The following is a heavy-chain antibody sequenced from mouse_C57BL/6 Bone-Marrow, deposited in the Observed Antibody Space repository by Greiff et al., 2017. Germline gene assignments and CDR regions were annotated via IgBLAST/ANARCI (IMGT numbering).Heavy chain of an antibody. CDR2: IYPGDGDT. J-gene: IGHJ3*01. Sequence: VKLMESGPELVKPGASVKISCKASGYAFSSSWMNWVKQRPGKGLEWIGRIYPGDGDTNYNGKFKGKATLTADKSSSTAYMQLSSLTSEDSAVYFCARDGNYDWFAYWGQGTLVTVSA. CDR1: GYAFSSSW. V-gene: IGHV1-82*01. CDR3: ARDGNYDWFAY. D-gene: IGHD2-1*01.